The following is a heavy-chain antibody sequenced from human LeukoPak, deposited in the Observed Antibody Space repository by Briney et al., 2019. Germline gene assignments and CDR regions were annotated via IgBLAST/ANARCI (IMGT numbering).Heavy chain of an antibody. CDR2: IRYDGSNK. V-gene: IGHV3-30*02. J-gene: IGHJ4*02. CDR3: AKEVYCSSTSCYSLDY. CDR1: GFTFSSYA. D-gene: IGHD2-2*01. Sequence: GGSLRLSCAASGFTFSSYAMSWVRQAPGKGLEWVAFIRYDGSNKYYADSVKGRFTISRDNSKNTLYLLMNSLRAEDTAVYYCAKEVYCSSTSCYSLDYWGQGTLVTVSS.